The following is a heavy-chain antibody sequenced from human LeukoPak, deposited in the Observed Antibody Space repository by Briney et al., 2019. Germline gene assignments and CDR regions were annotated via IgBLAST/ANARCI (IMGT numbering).Heavy chain of an antibody. J-gene: IGHJ6*03. CDR3: ARGSTAMARARVYYYYMDV. CDR1: GYTFTSYG. V-gene: IGHV1-18*01. D-gene: IGHD5-18*01. Sequence: GASVKVSCKASGYTFTSYGISWVRQAPGQGHEWMGWISAYNGNTNYAQKLQGRVTMTTDTSTSTAYMELSSLRSEDTAVYYCARGSTAMARARVYYYYMDVWGKGTTVTVSS. CDR2: ISAYNGNT.